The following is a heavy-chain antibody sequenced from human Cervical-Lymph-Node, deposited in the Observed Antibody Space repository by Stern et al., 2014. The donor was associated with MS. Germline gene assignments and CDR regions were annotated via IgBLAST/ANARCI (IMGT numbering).Heavy chain of an antibody. CDR3: ARGPLFSGWFDP. Sequence: VQLQESGPGLVQPSGTLSLTCAVSGGSISSSNWRSWVRQPPGKGLEGFGEIDHCGSANDNPSLKSRVAISVNKSKNQFPLKLSSVTAADSAVYYCARGPLFSGWFDPWGQGTLVTVSS. V-gene: IGHV4-4*02. D-gene: IGHD3-10*01. J-gene: IGHJ5*02. CDR2: IDHCGSA. CDR1: GGSISSSNW.